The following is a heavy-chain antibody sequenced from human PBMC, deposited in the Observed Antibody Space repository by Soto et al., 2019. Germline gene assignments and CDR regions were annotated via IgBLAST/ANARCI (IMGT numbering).Heavy chain of an antibody. D-gene: IGHD2-15*01. CDR1: GFTFSSYG. V-gene: IGHV3-30*18. CDR3: AKDGCSGGSCPPFDY. Sequence: SLRLSCAASGFTFSSYGMHWVRQAPGKGLEWVAVISYDGSNKYYADSVKGRFTISRDNSKNTLYLQMNSLRAEDTAVYYCAKDGCSGGSCPPFDYWGQGTLVTVSS. J-gene: IGHJ4*02. CDR2: ISYDGSNK.